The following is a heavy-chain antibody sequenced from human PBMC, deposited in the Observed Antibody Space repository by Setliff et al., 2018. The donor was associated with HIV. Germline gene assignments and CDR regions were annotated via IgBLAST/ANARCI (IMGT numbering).Heavy chain of an antibody. CDR2: ISSSSTTI. D-gene: IGHD3-22*01. V-gene: IGHV3-48*01. CDR1: GFTFSSYS. J-gene: IGHJ4*02. Sequence: GSLRLSCAASGFTFSSYSMNWVRQAPGKGLEWVSYISSSSTTIYYADSVKGRFTISRDKAKNSLYLQMNSLRAEDTAVYYCASYYYDFSGSFDIWGQGTLVTVSS. CDR3: ASYYYDFSGSFDI.